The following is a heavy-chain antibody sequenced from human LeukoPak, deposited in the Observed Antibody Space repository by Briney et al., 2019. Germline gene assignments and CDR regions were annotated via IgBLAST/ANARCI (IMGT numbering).Heavy chain of an antibody. CDR2: IYYSGST. D-gene: IGHD3-3*01. CDR3: ARWSGYSDAFDI. V-gene: IGHV4-59*01. J-gene: IGHJ3*02. CDR1: GGSISSYY. Sequence: SETLSLTCTVSGGSISSYYWSWIRQLPGKGLEWIGYIYYSGSTNYNPSLKSRVTISVDTSKNQFSLKLSSVTAADTAVYYCARWSGYSDAFDIWGQGTMVTVSS.